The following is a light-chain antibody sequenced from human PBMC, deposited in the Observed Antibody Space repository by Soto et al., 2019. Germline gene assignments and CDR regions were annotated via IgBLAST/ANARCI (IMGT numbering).Light chain of an antibody. CDR3: QSTDSSGTSVV. CDR2: NDT. Sequence: SYELTQPALVSLSPGQTARITCSGDALPKQFAHWYQQKAGQAPVVLICNDTERPSGIPERFSGSSSGTTVTLTISGLQAEDEADYYCQSTDSSGTSVVFGGGTKLTVL. CDR1: ALPKQF. J-gene: IGLJ2*01. V-gene: IGLV3-25*03.